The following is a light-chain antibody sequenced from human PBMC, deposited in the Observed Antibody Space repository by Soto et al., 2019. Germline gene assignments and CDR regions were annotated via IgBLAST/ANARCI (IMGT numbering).Light chain of an antibody. V-gene: IGKV3-20*01. Sequence: VLTQSPGTQSLSPGERSTLSCMASQSVSNNYLAWYQQKPGQAPRLLIYGASNRATGIPDRFSGSGSGTDFTLTISRLEPEDFAVYYCQQYGSSGTFGQGT. J-gene: IGKJ1*01. CDR1: QSVSNNY. CDR3: QQYGSSGT. CDR2: GAS.